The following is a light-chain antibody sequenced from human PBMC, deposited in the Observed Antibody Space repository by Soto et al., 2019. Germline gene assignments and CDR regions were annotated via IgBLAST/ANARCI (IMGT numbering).Light chain of an antibody. CDR2: DVS. J-gene: IGKJ2*01. CDR3: QQYNKWPYT. V-gene: IGKV3-15*01. Sequence: DIVMTQSPATLSVSPGETATLSCRASQSVSSSLAWYQQKPGQAPRLLIYDVSTRATGIAARFSGSGSGTDFTLPNSSLQSEDIAVYYCQQYNKWPYTFGQGTKVEIK. CDR1: QSVSSS.